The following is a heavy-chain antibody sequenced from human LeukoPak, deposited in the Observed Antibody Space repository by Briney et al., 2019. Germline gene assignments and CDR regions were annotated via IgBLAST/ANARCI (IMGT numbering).Heavy chain of an antibody. J-gene: IGHJ4*02. CDR3: AKDGSGSYYYTFDY. CDR2: ISANGRNT. CDR1: GFTVSSYS. D-gene: IGHD3-10*01. V-gene: IGHV3-64*01. Sequence: GGSLRLSCAASGFTVSSYSMHWVRQAPGKGLEYVSAISANGRNTYYASSVKGRFTISRDNSKNTLYLQMRSLRAVDTAVYYCAKDGSGSYYYTFDYWGQGTLVTVSS.